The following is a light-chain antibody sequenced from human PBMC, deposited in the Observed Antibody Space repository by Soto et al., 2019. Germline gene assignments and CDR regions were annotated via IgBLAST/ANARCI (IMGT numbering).Light chain of an antibody. V-gene: IGKV1-8*01. J-gene: IGKJ5*01. CDR3: QQYYNYPIT. CDR2: GAS. CDR1: QCISTY. Sequence: AIRMTQSPSSFSASTGDRVTITCRASQCISTYVAWYQQKPGKAPKLLIYGASSLQSGVPSRFSGSGSGTDFTLTFSRLQSEDFATYYCQQYYNYPITFGQGTRLEIK.